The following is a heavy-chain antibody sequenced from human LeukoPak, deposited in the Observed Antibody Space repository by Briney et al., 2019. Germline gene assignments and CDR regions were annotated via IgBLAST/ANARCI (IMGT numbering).Heavy chain of an antibody. V-gene: IGHV4-31*03. CDR3: ARDSRYYDSSGYYPPYFQH. Sequence: SETLSLTCTVSGGSISSGGYYWSWIRQHPEKGLEWIGYIYYSGSTYYNPSLKSRVTISVDTSKNQFSLKLSSVTAADTAVYYCARDSRYYDSSGYYPPYFQHWGQGTLVTVSS. J-gene: IGHJ1*01. D-gene: IGHD3-22*01. CDR1: GGSISSGGYY. CDR2: IYYSGST.